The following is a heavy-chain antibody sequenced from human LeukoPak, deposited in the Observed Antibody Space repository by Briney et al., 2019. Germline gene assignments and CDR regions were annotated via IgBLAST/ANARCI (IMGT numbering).Heavy chain of an antibody. Sequence: ASVKVSCKASGYTFTSYYMHWVRQAPGQGLEWMGIINPSGGSTSYAQKFQGRVTMTRDTSTSTVYMELSSLRSEDTAVYYCARVAGGGSYTASEDYWGQGTPVTVSS. D-gene: IGHD1-26*01. CDR3: ARVAGGGSYTASEDY. CDR1: GYTFTSYY. V-gene: IGHV1-46*01. J-gene: IGHJ4*02. CDR2: INPSGGST.